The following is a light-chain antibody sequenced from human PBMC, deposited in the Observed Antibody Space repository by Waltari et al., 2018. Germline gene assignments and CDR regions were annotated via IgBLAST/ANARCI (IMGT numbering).Light chain of an antibody. CDR1: SSDVGSYNL. Sequence: QSALTQPASVSGSPGQSITISCTGISSDVGSYNLVSWYQQHPGKAPKRMIYEGSARPSGVSNRFSGSKSGNTASLTISGLQAEDEADYYCCSYAGSSTPNWVFGGGTKLTVL. V-gene: IGLV2-23*01. CDR2: EGS. J-gene: IGLJ3*02. CDR3: CSYAGSSTPNWV.